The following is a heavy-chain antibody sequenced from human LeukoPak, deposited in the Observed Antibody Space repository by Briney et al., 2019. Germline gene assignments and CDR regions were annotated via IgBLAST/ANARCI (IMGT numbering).Heavy chain of an antibody. Sequence: GGSLRLSCAASGFTFSSYAMHWVRQAPGKGLEWVAVISYDGSNKYYADTVKGRFTISRDNSKNTLYLQMNSLRAEDTAVYYCARDLTDSSGWYRFDYWGQGTLVTVSS. CDR2: ISYDGSNK. D-gene: IGHD6-19*01. CDR1: GFTFSSYA. J-gene: IGHJ4*02. V-gene: IGHV3-30-3*01. CDR3: ARDLTDSSGWYRFDY.